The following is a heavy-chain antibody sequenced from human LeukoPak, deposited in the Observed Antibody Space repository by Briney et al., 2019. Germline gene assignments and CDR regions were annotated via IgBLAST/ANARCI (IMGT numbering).Heavy chain of an antibody. CDR2: ISASGGIT. V-gene: IGHV3-23*01. J-gene: IGHJ4*02. D-gene: IGHD3-22*01. CDR1: GFSFSTYT. Sequence: GGSLRLSCAASGFSFSTYTMSWVRQAPGKGLEWVSGISASGGITYSAESVKGRFTISRDNSKNSLYLLMNSLRAADTAVYYCARGQTITMIGVVITPFDCWGQGILVTVSS. CDR3: ARGQTITMIGVVITPFDC.